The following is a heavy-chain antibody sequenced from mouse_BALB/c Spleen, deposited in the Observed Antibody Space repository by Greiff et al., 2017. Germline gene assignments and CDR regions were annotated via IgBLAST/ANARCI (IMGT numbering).Heavy chain of an antibody. V-gene: IGHV5-17*02. CDR1: GFTFSSFG. CDR3: ASSVYYYGSSPWCAY. Sequence: EVKLVESGGGLVQPGGSRKLSCAASGFTFSSFGMHWVRQAPETGLEWVAYISSGSSTIYYADTVKGRFTISRDNPKNTLFLQMTSLRSEDTAMYYCASSVYYYGSSPWCAYWGQGTLVTVSA. D-gene: IGHD1-1*01. J-gene: IGHJ3*01. CDR2: ISSGSSTI.